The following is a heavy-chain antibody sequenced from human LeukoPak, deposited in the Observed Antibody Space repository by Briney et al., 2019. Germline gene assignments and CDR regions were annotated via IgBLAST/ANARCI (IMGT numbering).Heavy chain of an antibody. J-gene: IGHJ4*02. V-gene: IGHV3-53*01. CDR1: GFTVSSNY. Sequence: GGSLRLSCAASGFTVSSNYMNWVRQAPGKGLEWVSVIYSGGSTYYADSVKGPFTISRDNSKNTLYLQMNSLRAEDTAVYYCARDLGNSGRFDYWGQGTLVTVSS. CDR2: IYSGGST. D-gene: IGHD4-23*01. CDR3: ARDLGNSGRFDY.